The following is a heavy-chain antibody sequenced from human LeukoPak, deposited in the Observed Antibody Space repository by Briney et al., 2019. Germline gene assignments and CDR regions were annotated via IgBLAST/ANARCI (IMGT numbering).Heavy chain of an antibody. D-gene: IGHD2-15*01. CDR2: ISSSSSTI. V-gene: IGHV3-48*01. J-gene: IGHJ6*03. CDR3: ARRLGCSGGNCYPSGYMDV. Sequence: GGSLRLSCAASGFTFSSYSMNWVRQAPGKGLEWVSYISSSSSTIYYADSVKGRFTISRDNAKNSLYLQMNSLRAEDTAVYYCARRLGCSGGNCYPSGYMDVWGKGTTVTFSS. CDR1: GFTFSSYS.